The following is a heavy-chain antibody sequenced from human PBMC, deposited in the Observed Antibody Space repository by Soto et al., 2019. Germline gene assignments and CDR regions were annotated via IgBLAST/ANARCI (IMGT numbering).Heavy chain of an antibody. CDR1: GYTFTSDD. Sequence: ASVKVSCKASGYTFTSDDINWVRQATGQGLEWMGWMNPNSGNTGCAQKFQGSVTMTRNTSISTADMELSSLRSEDTAVSSCESGHIVATIRAVSYGMDVWGQGTTVTVSS. CDR3: ESGHIVATIRAVSYGMDV. V-gene: IGHV1-8*01. CDR2: MNPNSGNT. D-gene: IGHD5-12*01. J-gene: IGHJ6*02.